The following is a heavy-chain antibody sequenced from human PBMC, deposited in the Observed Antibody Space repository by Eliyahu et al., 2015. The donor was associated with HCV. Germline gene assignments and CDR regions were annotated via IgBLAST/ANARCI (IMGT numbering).Heavy chain of an antibody. Sequence: QVQLVESGGGVVQPGRSLXLSCAASGFXFXSYAMHWVRQAPGKGLEWVAVISYDGSNKYYADSVKGRFTISRDNSKNTLYLQMNSLRAEDTAVYYCARDKGWRRIIFETDWGQGTLVTVSS. V-gene: IGHV3-30*04. CDR1: GFXFXSYA. CDR2: ISYDGSNK. D-gene: IGHD3-10*01. J-gene: IGHJ4*02. CDR3: ARDKGWRRIIFETD.